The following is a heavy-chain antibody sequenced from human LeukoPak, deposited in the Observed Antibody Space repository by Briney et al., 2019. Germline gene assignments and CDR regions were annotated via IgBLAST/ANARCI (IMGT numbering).Heavy chain of an antibody. V-gene: IGHV3-74*01. J-gene: IGHJ4*02. Sequence: PGGSLRLSCAASGFTFSGYWMYWVHQAPGKGPVWVSRINSDGSSTSYADSVKGRFTISRDNAKNTLYLQMNSLRAEDTAVYYCARPFLNCSGGSCYDYWGQGTLVTVSS. D-gene: IGHD2-15*01. CDR3: ARPFLNCSGGSCYDY. CDR2: INSDGSST. CDR1: GFTFSGYW.